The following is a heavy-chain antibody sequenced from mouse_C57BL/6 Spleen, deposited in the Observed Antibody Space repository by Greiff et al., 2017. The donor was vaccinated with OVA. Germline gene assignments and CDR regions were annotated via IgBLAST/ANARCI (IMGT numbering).Heavy chain of an antibody. D-gene: IGHD4-1*01. CDR1: GYSITSGYY. CDR2: ISYDGSN. Sequence: EVQLKESGPGLVKPSQSLSLTCSVTGYSITSGYYWNWIRQFPGNKLEWMGYISYDGSNNYNPSLKNRISITRDTSKNQFFLKLNSVTTEDTATYYCARGNWFYAMDYWGQGTSVTVSS. J-gene: IGHJ4*01. CDR3: ARGNWFYAMDY. V-gene: IGHV3-6*01.